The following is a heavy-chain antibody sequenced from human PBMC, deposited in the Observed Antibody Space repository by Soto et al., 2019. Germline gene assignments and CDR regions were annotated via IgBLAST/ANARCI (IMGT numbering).Heavy chain of an antibody. V-gene: IGHV3-30*18. CDR3: AKDRLARGIPVAGRIDY. D-gene: IGHD6-19*01. CDR2: ISYDGSNK. CDR1: GFTFSSYG. J-gene: IGHJ4*02. Sequence: GGSLRLSCAASGFTFSSYGMHWVRQAPGKGLEWVAVISYDGSNKYYADSVKGRFTISRDNSKNTLYLQMNSLRAEDTAVYYCAKDRLARGIPVAGRIDYWGQGALVTVSS.